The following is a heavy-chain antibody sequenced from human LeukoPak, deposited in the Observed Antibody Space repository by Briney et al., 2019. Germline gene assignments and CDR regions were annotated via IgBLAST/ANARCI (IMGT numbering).Heavy chain of an antibody. J-gene: IGHJ4*02. CDR2: IYKSETT. CDR1: GGSITSLY. D-gene: IGHD4-17*01. Sequence: PSETLSLTCAVSGGSITSLYCNWIRQPPGKGLEWIGYIYKSETTNYSPSLRGRVTISADTSKNQFSLKLSSVTAADTAVYYCAREAYDYAKIDYWGQGTLVTVSS. CDR3: AREAYDYAKIDY. V-gene: IGHV4-59*11.